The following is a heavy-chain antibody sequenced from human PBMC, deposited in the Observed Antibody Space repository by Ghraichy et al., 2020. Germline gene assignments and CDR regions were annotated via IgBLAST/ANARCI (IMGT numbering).Heavy chain of an antibody. J-gene: IGHJ4*02. V-gene: IGHV1-46*01. CDR2: INPSDGRT. Sequence: ASVKVSCKTSGYTFTRFYIHWVRQAPGQGLEWMGVINPSDGRTAYAQKFQGRVIITSDTSANTVSMELSSLRSEETAIYYCATSIGLERDDSGWWVNYFDHWGQGTLVTVSS. D-gene: IGHD6-13*01. CDR1: GYTFTRFY. CDR3: ATSIGLERDDSGWWVNYFDH.